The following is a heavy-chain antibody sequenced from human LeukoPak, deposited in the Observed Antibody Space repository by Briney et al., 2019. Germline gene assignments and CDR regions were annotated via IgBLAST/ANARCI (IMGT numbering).Heavy chain of an antibody. CDR1: GYTFTSYG. D-gene: IGHD3-3*01. CDR3: ARGRADYDFWSGYSPYFDY. CDR2: ISAYNGNT. Sequence: ASVKVSCKASGYTFTSYGISWVRQAPGQGLEWMGWISAYNGNTNYAQKLQGRVTMTTDTSTGTAYMELRSLRSDDTAVYYCARGRADYDFWSGYSPYFDYWGQGTLVTVSS. V-gene: IGHV1-18*01. J-gene: IGHJ4*02.